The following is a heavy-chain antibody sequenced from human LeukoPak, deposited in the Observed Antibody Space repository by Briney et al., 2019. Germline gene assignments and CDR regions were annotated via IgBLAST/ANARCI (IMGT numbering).Heavy chain of an antibody. Sequence: GGSLRLSCAASGFTFSSYEMNWVRQAPGKGPEWVSYINSSGSTINYADSVKGRFTSSRDNAKNSLYLQMNSLRAEDTAVYYCAELGITMIGGVWGKGTTVTISS. CDR2: INSSGSTI. J-gene: IGHJ6*04. CDR1: GFTFSSYE. D-gene: IGHD3-10*02. CDR3: AELGITMIGGV. V-gene: IGHV3-48*03.